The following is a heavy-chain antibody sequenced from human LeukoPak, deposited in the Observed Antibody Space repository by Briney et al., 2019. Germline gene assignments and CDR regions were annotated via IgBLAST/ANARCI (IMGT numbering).Heavy chain of an antibody. CDR3: ARDRESIAGSEGFDY. CDR1: GFTFSSYS. J-gene: IGHJ4*02. CDR2: ISSSSSYI. D-gene: IGHD6-6*01. Sequence: GGSLRLSCAASGFTFSSYSMNWVRQAPGKGLEWVSSISSSSSYIYYADSVKGRFTISRDNAKNSLYLQMNSLRAEDTAVYYCARDRESIAGSEGFDYWGQGTLVTVSS. V-gene: IGHV3-21*04.